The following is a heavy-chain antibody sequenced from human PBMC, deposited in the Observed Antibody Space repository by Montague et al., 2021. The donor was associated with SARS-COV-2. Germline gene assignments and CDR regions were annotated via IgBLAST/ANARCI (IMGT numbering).Heavy chain of an antibody. V-gene: IGHV4-4*07. D-gene: IGHD4-23*01. J-gene: IGHJ4*02. CDR2: VNSSGST. CDR3: ARDVVTHLGTFVY. CDR1: GESITYFY. Sequence: SETLSLTCTVSGESITYFYWSWIRQPAGKGLEWIGRVNSSGSTNYNPSLRSRVSMSVDTSKSQFSLKLTSVTAADTAVYYCARDVVTHLGTFVYWGRGTLVTVSS.